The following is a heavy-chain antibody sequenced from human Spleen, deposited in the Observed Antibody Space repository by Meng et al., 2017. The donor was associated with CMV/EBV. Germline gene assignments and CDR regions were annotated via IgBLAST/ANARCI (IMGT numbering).Heavy chain of an antibody. Sequence: SETLSLTCTVSGASITSSSYFWDWIRQSPGKGLEWIGSLSYGGNIYYNSSLKSRVTISLDMSKNQITLRLTSVTAADTAVYYRARLGRGGDMIFDSWGRGILVTVSS. J-gene: IGHJ4*02. D-gene: IGHD2-21*02. V-gene: IGHV4-39*06. CDR2: LSYGGNI. CDR3: ARLGRGGDMIFDS. CDR1: GASITSSSYF.